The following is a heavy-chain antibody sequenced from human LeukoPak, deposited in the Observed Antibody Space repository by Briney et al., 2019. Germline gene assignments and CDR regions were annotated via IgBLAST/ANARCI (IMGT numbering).Heavy chain of an antibody. CDR1: GVIFSTGG. CDR2: IRSDGRDN. D-gene: IGHD3-22*01. V-gene: IGHV3-30*02. CDR3: GKHDSSSDY. J-gene: IGHJ4*02. Sequence: PVGSLSLSCAASGVIFSTGGVHWGRGAASQGGEWVAFIRSDGRDNSYAGSVIGRFTISRDNSKNPLYLQTNTLRAEDTAVYYCGKHDSSSDYWGQGTLVTVSS.